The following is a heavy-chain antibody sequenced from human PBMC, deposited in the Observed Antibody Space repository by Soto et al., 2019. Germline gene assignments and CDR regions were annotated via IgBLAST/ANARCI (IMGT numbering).Heavy chain of an antibody. CDR3: ARGLITGSQYSGGWYDFDS. CDR2: INHSGSA. J-gene: IGHJ4*02. CDR1: GGSFSGYI. Sequence: QVQLQQSGAGLSKPSETLSLTCDVYGGSFSGYIWTWIRQTPGKGLQWIGQINHSGSANYNPSLKSRFTNSVHTSTSQFSLELSSVTAADTAVYYCARGLITGSQYSGGWYDFDSWGQGTQVTVSS. D-gene: IGHD6-19*01. V-gene: IGHV4-34*01.